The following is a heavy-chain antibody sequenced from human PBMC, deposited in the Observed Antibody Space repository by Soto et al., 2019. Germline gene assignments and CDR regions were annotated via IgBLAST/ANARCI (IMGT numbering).Heavy chain of an antibody. D-gene: IGHD2-15*01. Sequence: LGESLKISCKGSGYTFNAYGIGWVRQMSGKGLEWMGFIRPGDSDARYSPSFQGQVSISADKSKSIAYLQWSSLRASDSAMYYCARFGGSYFYGMDVWGQGTTVTVSS. J-gene: IGHJ6*02. CDR1: GYTFNAYG. CDR2: IRPGDSDA. V-gene: IGHV5-51*01. CDR3: ARFGGSYFYGMDV.